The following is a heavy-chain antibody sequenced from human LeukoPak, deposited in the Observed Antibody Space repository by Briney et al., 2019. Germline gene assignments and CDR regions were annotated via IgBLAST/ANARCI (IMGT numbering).Heavy chain of an antibody. D-gene: IGHD3-22*01. Sequence: SETLSLTCTVSGGSISSYYWSWIRQPPGKGLEWIGYIYYSGSTNYNPSLKSRVTISVDTSKNQFSLKLSSVTAADTAVYYCARGRRPYYYDSSGYDTSNWFDPWGQGTLVTVSS. J-gene: IGHJ5*02. V-gene: IGHV4-59*12. CDR3: ARGRRPYYYDSSGYDTSNWFDP. CDR2: IYYSGST. CDR1: GGSISSYY.